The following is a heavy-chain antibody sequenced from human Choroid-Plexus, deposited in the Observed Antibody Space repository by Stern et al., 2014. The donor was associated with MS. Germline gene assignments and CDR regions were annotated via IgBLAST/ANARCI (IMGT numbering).Heavy chain of an antibody. CDR3: AKDRQYLTYFFDH. D-gene: IGHD2/OR15-2a*01. CDR1: GFTFGSCA. Sequence: VQLVESRGGVVQPGRPLRLSCVASGFTFGSCAMHWVRQAPGKGLEWVAGVSYDGSNKYYADSVKGRFTISRDNSPNTLYIQMSSLRPEDTAVYYCAKDRQYLTYFFDHWGQGSLVTVSS. CDR2: VSYDGSNK. V-gene: IGHV3-30*18. J-gene: IGHJ5*02.